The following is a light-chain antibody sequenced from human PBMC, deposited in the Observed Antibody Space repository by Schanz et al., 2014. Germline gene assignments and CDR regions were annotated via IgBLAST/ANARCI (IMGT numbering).Light chain of an antibody. CDR2: ANS. CDR3: SSYTTNSAPGVV. CDR1: SSNIGALYD. J-gene: IGLJ2*01. V-gene: IGLV1-40*01. Sequence: QSVLTQPPSVSGAPGQRVTISCTGSSSNIGALYDVHWYQQLPGTAPKLLIYANSRRPSGVPDRFSGSKSGTSASLAITGLQAEDEADYYCSSYTTNSAPGVVFGGGTKLTVL.